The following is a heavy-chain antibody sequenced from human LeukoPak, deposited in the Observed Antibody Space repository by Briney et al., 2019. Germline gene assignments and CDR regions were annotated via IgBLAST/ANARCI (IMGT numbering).Heavy chain of an antibody. J-gene: IGHJ3*02. Sequence: RPGGSLRLSCAASGFTFDDYGMSWVRQAPGKGLEWVSGINWNGGSTGYADSVKGRFTISRDNAKNSLYLQMNSLRAEDTAVYYCARGKAIFGVVVDAFDIWGQGTMVTVSS. CDR1: GFTFDDYG. V-gene: IGHV3-20*04. CDR3: ARGKAIFGVVVDAFDI. D-gene: IGHD3-3*01. CDR2: INWNGGST.